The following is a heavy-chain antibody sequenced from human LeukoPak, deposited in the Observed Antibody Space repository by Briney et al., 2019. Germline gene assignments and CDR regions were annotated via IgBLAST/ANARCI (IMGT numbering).Heavy chain of an antibody. Sequence: GGSLRLSCAASGFTFSSYAMHWVRQAPGKGLEWVAVISYDGSNKYYADSVKGRFTISRDNSKNTLYLQMNSLRAEDTVVYYCARAPPSAKGLYDYWGQGTLVTVSS. CDR1: GFTFSSYA. V-gene: IGHV3-30-3*01. J-gene: IGHJ4*02. CDR2: ISYDGSNK. D-gene: IGHD2-15*01. CDR3: ARAPPSAKGLYDY.